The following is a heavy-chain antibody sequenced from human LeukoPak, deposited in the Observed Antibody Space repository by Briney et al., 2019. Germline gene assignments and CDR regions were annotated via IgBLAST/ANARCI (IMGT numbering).Heavy chain of an antibody. D-gene: IGHD3-3*02. V-gene: IGHV3-21*01. Sequence: GGSLRLSCAASRFTFTTYSMNWVRQAPGKGLEWVSSISSSGSHIYYADSVKGRFSVSRDNGKNSLYLQMNSLRVEDTAVYYCARSIGSEWSPFDSWGQGTLVSVSS. CDR3: ARSIGSEWSPFDS. CDR2: ISSSGSHI. J-gene: IGHJ4*02. CDR1: RFTFTTYS.